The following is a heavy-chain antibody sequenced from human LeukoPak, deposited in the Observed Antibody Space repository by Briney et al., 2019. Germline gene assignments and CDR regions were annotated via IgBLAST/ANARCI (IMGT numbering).Heavy chain of an antibody. V-gene: IGHV1-18*01. J-gene: IGHJ4*02. CDR3: ARDQGFDWLYYFDY. D-gene: IGHD3-9*01. CDR1: GYTFTSYG. CDR2: ISAYNGNT. Sequence: ASVKVSCKASGYTFTSYGISWVRQAPGQGLEWMGWISAYNGNTNYAQKLQGRVTMTTDTSTSTAYMELRSLRSDDTAVYYCARDQGFDWLYYFDYWGRGTLVTVSS.